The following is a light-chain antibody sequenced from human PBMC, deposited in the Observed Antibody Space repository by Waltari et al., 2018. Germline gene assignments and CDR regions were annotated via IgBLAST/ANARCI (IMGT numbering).Light chain of an antibody. CDR3: CSYAGTSP. CDR2: DVT. Sequence: QSALTQPRSVSGSPGQSVTISCTGASTHIGGYNYVSWYQQHPGKAPKLIIDDVTKRPSGVPDRFSGSKSGDTASLTISGLQAEDEADYYCCSYAGTSPFGTGTKVTVL. V-gene: IGLV2-11*01. J-gene: IGLJ1*01. CDR1: STHIGGYNY.